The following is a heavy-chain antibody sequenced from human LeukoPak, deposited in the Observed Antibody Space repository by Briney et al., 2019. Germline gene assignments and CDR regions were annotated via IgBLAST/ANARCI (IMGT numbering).Heavy chain of an antibody. Sequence: PSQTLSLTCTVSGGSISSGSYYWSWIRQPPGKGLEWIGYIYYSGSTYYNPSLRSRVTISVDTSKNQFSLKLSSVTAADTAVYYCARVSGDSSGYYVFDYWGQGTLVTVSS. V-gene: IGHV4-30-4*08. CDR2: IYYSGST. CDR1: GGSISSGSYY. D-gene: IGHD3-22*01. J-gene: IGHJ4*02. CDR3: ARVSGDSSGYYVFDY.